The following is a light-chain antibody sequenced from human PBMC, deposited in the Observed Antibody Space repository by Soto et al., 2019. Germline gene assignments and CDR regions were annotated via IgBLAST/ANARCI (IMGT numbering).Light chain of an antibody. CDR2: AAS. Sequence: DIQMTPSPSSLSASVGDRVTITCRASQSISSYLDWYQQKPGKAPKLLIYAASSLQSGVPSRFSGSGSGSDVTLTSSSLGPGDFASYDCLLRYGTPVTVGGGTKVEIK. J-gene: IGKJ4*02. CDR3: LLRYGTPVT. CDR1: QSISSY. V-gene: IGKV1-39*01.